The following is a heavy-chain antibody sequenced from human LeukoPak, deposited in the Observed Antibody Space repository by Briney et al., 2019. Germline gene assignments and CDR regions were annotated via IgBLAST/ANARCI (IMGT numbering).Heavy chain of an antibody. CDR1: GFTFSSYA. CDR3: AKGGQQLVRFNWFDP. D-gene: IGHD6-13*01. Sequence: GGSLRLSCAASGFTFSSYAMSWVRQAPGKELEWVSAISGSGGSTYYADSGKVRFTITRANSKNKLYLQMNSLRAEDTAVYYCAKGGQQLVRFNWFDPWGQGTLVTVSS. J-gene: IGHJ5*02. V-gene: IGHV3-23*01. CDR2: ISGSGGST.